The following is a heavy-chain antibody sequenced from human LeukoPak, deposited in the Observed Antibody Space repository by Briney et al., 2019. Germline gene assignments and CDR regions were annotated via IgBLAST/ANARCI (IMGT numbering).Heavy chain of an antibody. CDR3: ASSGITGTTDDY. Sequence: PSETLSLTCTVSGGSISSYYWSWIRQPPGKGLEWIGYIYYSGSTNYNPSLKSRVTISVDTSNNHFSLKLSSVTAADTAVYYCASSGITGTTDDYWGQGTLVTVSS. CDR1: GGSISSYY. CDR2: IYYSGST. D-gene: IGHD1-7*01. V-gene: IGHV4-59*08. J-gene: IGHJ4*02.